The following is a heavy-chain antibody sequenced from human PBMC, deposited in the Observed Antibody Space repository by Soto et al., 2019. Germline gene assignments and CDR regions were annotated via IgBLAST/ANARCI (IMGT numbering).Heavy chain of an antibody. CDR1: GGSISSGSYY. D-gene: IGHD3-10*01. CDR2: IYYSGST. J-gene: IGHJ3*02. Sequence: SETLSLTCTVSGGSISSGSYYWGWIRQPPGKGLEWIGSIYYSGSTYYNPSLKSRVTISVDTSKNQFSLKLSSVTAADTAVYYCARHVRAGGWFGELLYSGAFDIWGQGTMVTVSS. V-gene: IGHV4-39*01. CDR3: ARHVRAGGWFGELLYSGAFDI.